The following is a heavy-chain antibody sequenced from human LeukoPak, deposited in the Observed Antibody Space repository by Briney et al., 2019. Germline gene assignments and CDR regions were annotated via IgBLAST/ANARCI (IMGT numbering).Heavy chain of an antibody. CDR1: GFTFGSYA. V-gene: IGHV3-23*01. CDR3: AKEASGDTCYSACYFDY. D-gene: IGHD2-15*01. J-gene: IGHJ4*02. Sequence: GGSLRLSCAASGFTFGSYAMSWVRQTPGKGLEWVSAISDSGGSTHYADSVRGRFTISRDNSKNTMYLQMNGLRAEDTAVYYCAKEASGDTCYSACYFDYWGQGTLVTVSS. CDR2: ISDSGGST.